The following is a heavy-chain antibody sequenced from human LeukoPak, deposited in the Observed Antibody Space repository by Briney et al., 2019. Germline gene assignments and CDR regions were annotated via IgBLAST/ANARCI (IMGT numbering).Heavy chain of an antibody. CDR1: GYTFTTYN. CDR2: ISGYNGNT. Sequence: ASVKVSCKASGYTFTTYNINWVRQAPGQGLEWMGWISGYNGNTNYAQKLQGRVTMTRDMSTSTVYMELSSLRSEDTAVYYCARGVNYFDYWGQGTLVTVSS. J-gene: IGHJ4*02. V-gene: IGHV1-18*01. CDR3: ARGVNYFDY.